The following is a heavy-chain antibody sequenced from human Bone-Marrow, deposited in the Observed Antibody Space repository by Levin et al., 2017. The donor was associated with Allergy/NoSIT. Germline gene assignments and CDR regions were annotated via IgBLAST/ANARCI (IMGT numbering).Heavy chain of an antibody. CDR1: GFTFSGST. J-gene: IGHJ3*01. Sequence: GESLKISCSASGFTFSGSTMHWVRQASGKGLEWVARIRNKANDYATAYAASVKGRFSISRDDSRNTAYLQMNSLRAEDTAMYYCTSGTLADGLWGQGTLVTVSS. V-gene: IGHV3-73*01. D-gene: IGHD2-8*01. CDR3: TSGTLADGL. CDR2: IRNKANDYAT.